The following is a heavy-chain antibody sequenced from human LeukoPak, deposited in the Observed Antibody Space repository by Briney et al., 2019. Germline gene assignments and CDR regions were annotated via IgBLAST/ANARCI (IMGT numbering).Heavy chain of an antibody. Sequence: PSETLSLTCTVSGGSISSYYWSWIRQPPGKGLEWIGYIYCSGITNYNPSLKSRVTISVDTSKNQFSLNLSSVTAADTAVYYCARYSYGGYYFDHWGQGTLVTVSS. CDR1: GGSISSYY. J-gene: IGHJ4*02. CDR3: ARYSYGGYYFDH. V-gene: IGHV4-59*01. CDR2: IYCSGIT. D-gene: IGHD5-18*01.